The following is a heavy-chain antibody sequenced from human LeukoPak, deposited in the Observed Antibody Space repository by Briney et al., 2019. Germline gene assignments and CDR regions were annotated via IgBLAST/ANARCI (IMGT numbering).Heavy chain of an antibody. CDR3: ARGSGWYLAFDI. Sequence: PSETLSLTCAVYGGSFSGYYYWSWIRQPPGKGLEWIGEINHSGISNYNPSLESRVTISVDTSKNQFSLKLSSVTAADTAVYYCARGSGWYLAFDIWGQGTMVTVSS. V-gene: IGHV4-34*01. CDR1: GGSFSGYYY. J-gene: IGHJ3*02. D-gene: IGHD6-19*01. CDR2: INHSGIS.